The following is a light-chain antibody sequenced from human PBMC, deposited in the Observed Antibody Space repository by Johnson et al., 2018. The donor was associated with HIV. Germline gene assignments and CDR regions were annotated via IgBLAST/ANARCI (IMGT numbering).Light chain of an antibody. J-gene: IGLJ1*01. CDR2: QNN. V-gene: IGLV1-51*02. Sequence: QSVLTQPPSVSAAPGQQVTISCSGNSSNIASYYVSWYQQVPGAAPKLLIYQNNKRPSAIPDRFSASKSGTSATLAITGLPTGDEAYYFCGTWDSSLTGFVFGPGTEVTVL. CDR1: SSNIASYY. CDR3: GTWDSSLTGFV.